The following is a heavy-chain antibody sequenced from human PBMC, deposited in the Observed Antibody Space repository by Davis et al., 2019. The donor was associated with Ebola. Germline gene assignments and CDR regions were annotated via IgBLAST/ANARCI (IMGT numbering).Heavy chain of an antibody. CDR3: ARSGPSGSLEF. Sequence: PGGSLRLSCKGFGYTFTGYWVAWVCQKPGKGLEWMGIIYPGDSDTRYSPSFQGQVTMSVDKSITTAYLQWGSLTASDTAMYYCARSGPSGSLEFWGQGTLVTVSS. CDR2: IYPGDSDT. V-gene: IGHV5-51*01. CDR1: GYTFTGYW. J-gene: IGHJ4*02. D-gene: IGHD1-26*01.